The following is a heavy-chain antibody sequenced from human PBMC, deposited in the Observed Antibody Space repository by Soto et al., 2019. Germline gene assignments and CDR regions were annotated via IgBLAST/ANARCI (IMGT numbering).Heavy chain of an antibody. Sequence: QVQLVQSGAELKKPGASVKVSCQASGYTFTDYFIHWVRQAPGQGLEWMGWINPDNGGTVYAQKFQGRITMATDTPVSTVYMELSGLRSGDTAVYYCTRSTQYSASLEFDFWGQGTLVAVSS. CDR2: INPDNGGT. D-gene: IGHD5-12*01. CDR3: TRSTQYSASLEFDF. CDR1: GYTFTDYF. J-gene: IGHJ4*02. V-gene: IGHV1-2*02.